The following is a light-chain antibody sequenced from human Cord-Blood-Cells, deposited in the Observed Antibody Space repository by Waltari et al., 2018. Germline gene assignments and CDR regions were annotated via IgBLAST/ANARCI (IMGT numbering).Light chain of an antibody. CDR1: QSISSY. Sequence: DIQMTQSPSSLSASVGDRVTITCRASQSISSYLNWYQQKPGKAPKLLSYAASSLQSGVPSRFSGSGSWTDFTLTISSLQPEDFATYYCQQSYSTPGTFGQGTKVEIK. CDR3: QQSYSTPGT. V-gene: IGKV1-39*01. J-gene: IGKJ1*01. CDR2: AAS.